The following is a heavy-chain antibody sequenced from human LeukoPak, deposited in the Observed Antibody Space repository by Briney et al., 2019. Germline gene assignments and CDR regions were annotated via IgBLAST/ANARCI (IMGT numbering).Heavy chain of an antibody. J-gene: IGHJ3*02. D-gene: IGHD3-22*01. CDR2: IYYSGST. Sequence: SETLSLTCTVSGGSISSYYWSWIRQPPGKGLEWIGYIYYSGSTNYNPSLKSRVTISVDTSKNQFSLKLSFVAAADTAEYYCARGFLGYDSSGSDACDIWVQGTMVTVSS. CDR3: ARGFLGYDSSGSDACDI. CDR1: GGSISSYY. V-gene: IGHV4-59*01.